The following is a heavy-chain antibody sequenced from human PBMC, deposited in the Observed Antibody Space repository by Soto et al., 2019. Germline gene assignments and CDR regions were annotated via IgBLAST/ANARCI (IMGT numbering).Heavy chain of an antibody. J-gene: IGHJ3*02. CDR2: ISGSGGST. D-gene: IGHD3-3*01. CDR3: SKDGGITIFGVAPDDAFDI. CDR1: GFTFSSYA. Sequence: PGGSLRLSCAASGFTFSSYAMSWVRQAPGKGLEWVSAISGSGGSTYYADSVKGRFTISRDNSKNTLYLQMNSLRAEDTAVYYCSKDGGITIFGVAPDDAFDIWGQGTMVTVSS. V-gene: IGHV3-23*01.